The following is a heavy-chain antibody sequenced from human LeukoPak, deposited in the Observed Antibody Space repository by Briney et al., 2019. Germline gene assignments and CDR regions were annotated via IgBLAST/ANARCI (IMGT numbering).Heavy chain of an antibody. V-gene: IGHV4-59*08. J-gene: IGHJ6*02. CDR2: IYYSGST. CDR1: GGSISSYY. CDR3: ARGYGDYGDYYYYYGLDV. D-gene: IGHD4-17*01. Sequence: SETLSLTCTVSGGSISSYYWSWIRQPPGKGLEWIGYIYYSGSTNYNPSLKSRVTISVDASKNQFSLKLSSVTAADTAVYYCARGYGDYGDYYYYYGLDVWGQGITVTVSS.